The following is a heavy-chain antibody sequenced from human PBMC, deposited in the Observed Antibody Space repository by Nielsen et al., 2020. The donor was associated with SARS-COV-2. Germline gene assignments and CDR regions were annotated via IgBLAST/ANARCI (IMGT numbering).Heavy chain of an antibody. J-gene: IGHJ4*02. Sequence: GESLKISCAASGFTFDDYGMSWVRQAPGKGLEWVSGINWNGGSTGYADSVKGRFTISRDNAKNSLYMQMNSLRAEDTALYHCARARVPYYYDSFDYWGQGTLFTVSS. CDR2: INWNGGST. CDR3: ARARVPYYYDSFDY. D-gene: IGHD3-22*01. CDR1: GFTFDDYG. V-gene: IGHV3-20*01.